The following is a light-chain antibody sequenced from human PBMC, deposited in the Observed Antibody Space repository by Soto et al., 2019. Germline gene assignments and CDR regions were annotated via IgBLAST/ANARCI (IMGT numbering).Light chain of an antibody. CDR3: QQYGSTPPSYT. CDR2: GAS. CDR1: QSVSSTY. J-gene: IGKJ2*01. V-gene: IGKV3-20*01. Sequence: EIVLTQSPGTLSLSPGERATVSCRASQSVSSTYLAWYQQKPGQAPRLLIYGASSRATDIPDRFSGSGSGTDFTLTISRLEPEDSAVYFCQQYGSTPPSYTFGQGTKLEIK.